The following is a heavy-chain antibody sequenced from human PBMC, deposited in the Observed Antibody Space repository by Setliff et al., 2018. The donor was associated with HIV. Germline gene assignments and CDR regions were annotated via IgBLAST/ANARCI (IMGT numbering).Heavy chain of an antibody. J-gene: IGHJ6*03. CDR3: ARDATRGGDMDV. D-gene: IGHD2-15*01. V-gene: IGHV3-7*01. CDR2: IKQDGSEK. Sequence: GGSLRLSCAASGFSFSSYWMSWVRQAPGKGLEWVANIKQDGSEKYYVGSVRGRFTISRDNAKNSLYLQMNSLRAEDTAVYYCARDATRGGDMDVWAKGTTVTVSS. CDR1: GFSFSSYW.